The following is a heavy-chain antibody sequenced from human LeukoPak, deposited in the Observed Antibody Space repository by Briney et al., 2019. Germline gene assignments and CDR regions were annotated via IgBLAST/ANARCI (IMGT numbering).Heavy chain of an antibody. V-gene: IGHV3-21*01. CDR3: ATKQWLAPPPDS. Sequence: GGSLRLSCAASGFTFSSFDMTWVRQAPGKGLEWVSSISATTTYKFSADSVKGRFTIPRDNVENSLYLQMSSLRAEDTAVYYCATKQWLAPPPDSWGQGTPVTVSS. CDR1: GFTFSSFD. D-gene: IGHD6-19*01. J-gene: IGHJ4*02. CDR2: ISATTTYK.